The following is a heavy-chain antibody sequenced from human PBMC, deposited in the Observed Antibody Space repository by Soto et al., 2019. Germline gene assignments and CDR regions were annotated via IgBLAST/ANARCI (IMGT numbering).Heavy chain of an antibody. CDR1: GESFSGYY. J-gene: IGHJ6*02. D-gene: IGHD1-7*01. Sequence: SETLSLTCVVXGESFSGYYXSWIXXXPGMGLEWIGEVDHRGSTTYNPSLKNRASISIDSSKNLFSLELTSVTAADTALYFCARYEYGNSLYGLDVWGQGTRVNVX. CDR3: ARYEYGNSLYGLDV. V-gene: IGHV4-34*01. CDR2: VDHRGST.